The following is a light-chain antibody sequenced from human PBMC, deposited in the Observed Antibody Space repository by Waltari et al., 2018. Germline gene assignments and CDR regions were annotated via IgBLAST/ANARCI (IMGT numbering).Light chain of an antibody. CDR3: QERGRT. CDR1: QSLSSN. Sequence: IVMTQSPATLSVSPGEGATLSCKASQSLSSNLAWYQQKPGQLPRRLIYAASTRATGIPARFSGSGAGTEFTLTISSLQAEDFAVYYCQERGRTFGQGTKVEIK. CDR2: AAS. J-gene: IGKJ1*01. V-gene: IGKV3-15*01.